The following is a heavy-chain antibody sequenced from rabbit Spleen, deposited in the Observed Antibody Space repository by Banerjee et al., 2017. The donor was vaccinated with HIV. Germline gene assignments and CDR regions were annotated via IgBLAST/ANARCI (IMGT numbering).Heavy chain of an antibody. D-gene: IGHD1-1*01. CDR1: GISFSSSHY. CDR3: ARDTSTSFSSYGMDL. J-gene: IGHJ6*01. CDR2: IGSSSGST. V-gene: IGHV1S45*01. Sequence: QEQLVESGGGLVKPGASLTLTCTASGISFSSSHYMCWVRQAPGKGLEWIGCIGSSSGSTWYASWAKGRFTISKASSTTVDLKMTSLTAADTATYFCARDTSTSFSSYGMDLWGQGTLVTVS.